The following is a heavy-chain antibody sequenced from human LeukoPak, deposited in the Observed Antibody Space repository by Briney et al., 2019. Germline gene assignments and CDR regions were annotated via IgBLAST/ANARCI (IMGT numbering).Heavy chain of an antibody. CDR2: IYTSGST. CDR1: GGSISSGSYY. D-gene: IGHD4-17*01. V-gene: IGHV4-61*02. J-gene: IGHJ4*02. CDR3: ARGQYGDYLRLDY. Sequence: SQTLSLTCTVSGGSISSGSYYWSWIRQPAGKGLEWIGRIYTSGSTNYNPSLKSRVTISVDTSKNQFSLKLSSVTAADTAVYYCARGQYGDYLRLDYWGQGTLVTVSS.